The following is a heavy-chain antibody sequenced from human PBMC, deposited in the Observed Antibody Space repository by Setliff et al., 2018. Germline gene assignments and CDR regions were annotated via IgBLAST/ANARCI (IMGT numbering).Heavy chain of an antibody. CDR1: GGSINEANYY. CDR2: IYTRGST. J-gene: IGHJ4*02. CDR3: ARYVHFANHFDF. D-gene: IGHD3-10*02. V-gene: IGHV4-61*09. Sequence: SETLSLTCTVSGGSINEANYYWSWIRQPAGKGLEWIGHIYTRGSTNYNPSLRSRVSISVDTSTATVFMELRSLTSDDTAVYYCARYVHFANHFDFWGQGTLVTVSS.